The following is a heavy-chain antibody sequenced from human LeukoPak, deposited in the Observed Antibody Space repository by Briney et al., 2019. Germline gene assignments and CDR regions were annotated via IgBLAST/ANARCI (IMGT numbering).Heavy chain of an antibody. J-gene: IGHJ4*02. V-gene: IGHV3-11*01. CDR2: ISSSGSTI. CDR3: AKEPYDYVWGTLRGPFDY. CDR1: GFTFSDYS. D-gene: IGHD3-16*01. Sequence: PGGSLRLSCAASGFTFSDYSMNWIRQAPGKGLEWVAYISSSGSTIYYADSVKGRFTISRDNAKNSLYLQMNSLRAEDTALYYCAKEPYDYVWGTLRGPFDYWGQGTLVTVSS.